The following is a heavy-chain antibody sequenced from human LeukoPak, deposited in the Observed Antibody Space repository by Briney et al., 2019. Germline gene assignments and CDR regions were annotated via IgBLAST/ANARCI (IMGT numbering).Heavy chain of an antibody. CDR1: GGSIGSYY. J-gene: IGHJ4*02. CDR3: AREGGDYGDYYFDY. V-gene: IGHV4-59*01. D-gene: IGHD4-17*01. CDR2: IYYSGST. Sequence: SETLSLTCTVSGGSIGSYYWSWIRQPPGKGLEWIGYIYYSGSTNYNPSLKSRVTISVDTSKNQFSLKLSSVTAADTAVYYCAREGGDYGDYYFDYWGQGTLVTVSS.